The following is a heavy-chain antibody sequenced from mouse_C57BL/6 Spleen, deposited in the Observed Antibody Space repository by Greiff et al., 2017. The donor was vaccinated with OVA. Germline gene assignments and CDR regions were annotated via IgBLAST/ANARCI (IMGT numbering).Heavy chain of an antibody. CDR3: ARQDYGSLYYFDY. J-gene: IGHJ2*01. V-gene: IGHV2-2*01. CDR1: GFSLTSYG. CDR2: IWSGGST. Sequence: VKLVESGPGLVQPSQSLSITCTVSGFSLTSYGVHWVRQSPGKGLEWLGVIWSGGSTDYNAAFISRLSISKDNSKSQVFFKMNSLQADDTAIYYCARQDYGSLYYFDYWGQGTTLTVSS. D-gene: IGHD1-1*01.